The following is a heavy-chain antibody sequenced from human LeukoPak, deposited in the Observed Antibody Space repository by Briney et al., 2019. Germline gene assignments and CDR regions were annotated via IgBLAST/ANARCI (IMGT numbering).Heavy chain of an antibody. Sequence: SETLSLTCTVSGGSISSGGYYWSWIRQPPGKGLEWIGYIYHSGSTYYNPSLKSRVTISVDRSKNQFSLKLSSVTAADTAVYYCARGSWDHDAFDIWGQGTMVTVSS. D-gene: IGHD6-13*01. CDR3: ARGSWDHDAFDI. CDR1: GGSISSGGYY. V-gene: IGHV4-30-2*01. CDR2: IYHSGST. J-gene: IGHJ3*02.